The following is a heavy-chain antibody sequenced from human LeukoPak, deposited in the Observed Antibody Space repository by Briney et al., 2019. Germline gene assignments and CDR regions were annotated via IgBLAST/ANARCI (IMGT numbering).Heavy chain of an antibody. Sequence: GGSLRLSCAASGFTFSSYSMNWVRQAPGKGLEWVSYISSSGSTIYYADSVKGRFTISRDNAKNSLYLQMNSLRAEDTAVYYCARDGGAARSPGYFDYWGQGTLVTVSS. CDR1: GFTFSSYS. J-gene: IGHJ4*02. D-gene: IGHD6-6*01. CDR2: ISSSGSTI. CDR3: ARDGGAARSPGYFDY. V-gene: IGHV3-48*04.